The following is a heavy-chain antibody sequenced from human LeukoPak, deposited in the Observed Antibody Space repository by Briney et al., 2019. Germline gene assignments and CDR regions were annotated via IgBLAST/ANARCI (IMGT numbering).Heavy chain of an antibody. D-gene: IGHD2-21*02. CDR2: FYSGGST. J-gene: IGHJ5*02. CDR1: GFTVSSNY. CDR3: ARGGKLEPTALAS. Sequence: GGSLRLSCAVSGFTVSSNYMSWVRQAPGKGLDWVSTFYSGGSTFYADSVKGRFTISRDNANRMLSLHINSLRVEDSAIYYCARGGKLEPTALASWGQGSLVVVSS. V-gene: IGHV3-66*01.